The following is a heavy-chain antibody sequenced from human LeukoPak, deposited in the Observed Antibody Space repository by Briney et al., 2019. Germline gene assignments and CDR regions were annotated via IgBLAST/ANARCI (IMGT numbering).Heavy chain of an antibody. Sequence: GGSLRLSCAASGFTFSNYGMHWVRQAPGKGLEWVAFIRFDGSNKYYADSVKGRFTISRDNSKNTLYLQMNSLRAEDTAVYYCARDREDYCSSTSCYLDYWGQGTLVTVSS. CDR1: GFTFSNYG. CDR2: IRFDGSNK. CDR3: ARDREDYCSSTSCYLDY. J-gene: IGHJ4*02. D-gene: IGHD2-2*01. V-gene: IGHV3-30*02.